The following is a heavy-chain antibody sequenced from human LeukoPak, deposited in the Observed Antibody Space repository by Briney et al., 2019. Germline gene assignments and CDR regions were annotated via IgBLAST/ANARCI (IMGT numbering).Heavy chain of an antibody. CDR2: LSGGSDHI. D-gene: IGHD6-25*01. Sequence: GGSLRLSCAASGFTFSSYNMYWVRQAPGQGLEWVSSLSGGSDHIYYADPVKGRFTISRDNAKNSLYLQMSSLRAEDTAAYYCARGRWGSGYYFDYWGQGTLVTVSS. CDR1: GFTFSSYN. J-gene: IGHJ4*02. CDR3: ARGRWGSGYYFDY. V-gene: IGHV3-21*01.